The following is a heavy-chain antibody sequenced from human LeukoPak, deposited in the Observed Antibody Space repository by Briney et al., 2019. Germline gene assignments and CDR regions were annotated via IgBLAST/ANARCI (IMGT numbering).Heavy chain of an antibody. Sequence: GGSLRLSCAASGFTFSSYAMSWVRQAPGKGLEWVSAISGSGGSTYYADSVKGRFTISRDNSKNTLYLQMNSLRAEDTAVYYCAKSMLYYDFWSGYLGWFDPWGQGTLVTVSS. CDR3: AKSMLYYDFWSGYLGWFDP. J-gene: IGHJ5*02. V-gene: IGHV3-23*01. CDR1: GFTFSSYA. D-gene: IGHD3-3*01. CDR2: ISGSGGST.